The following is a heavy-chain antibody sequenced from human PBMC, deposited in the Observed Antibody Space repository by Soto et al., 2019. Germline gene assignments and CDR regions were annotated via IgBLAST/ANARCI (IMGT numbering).Heavy chain of an antibody. J-gene: IGHJ6*02. Sequence: GGSLRLSCVASGFSFNNFAMRWVRQAPGKGLEWVSSTSARSSVTYYAGSVKGRFTISRDNSKNTLYLQMNSLTAEDTAVYYCAKVFYDSGTTFFGVDVWGQGTTVTVSS. CDR3: AKVFYDSGTTFFGVDV. CDR2: TSARSSVT. D-gene: IGHD3-10*01. CDR1: GFSFNNFA. V-gene: IGHV3-23*01.